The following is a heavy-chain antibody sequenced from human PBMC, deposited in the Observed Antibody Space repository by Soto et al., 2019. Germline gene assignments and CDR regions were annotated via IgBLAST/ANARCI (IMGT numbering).Heavy chain of an antibody. D-gene: IGHD3-3*01. Sequence: SVKVSCKASGGTFSSDAISWVRQAPGQGLEWMGGVIPIFGTANYAQKFQGRVTITADESTSTAYMELSSLRSEDTAVYYCARAIRFLEWLFPQSHHTYYYYGMDVGG. CDR3: ARAIRFLEWLFPQSHHTYYYYGMDV. J-gene: IGHJ6*02. CDR2: VIPIFGTA. V-gene: IGHV1-69*13. CDR1: GGTFSSDA.